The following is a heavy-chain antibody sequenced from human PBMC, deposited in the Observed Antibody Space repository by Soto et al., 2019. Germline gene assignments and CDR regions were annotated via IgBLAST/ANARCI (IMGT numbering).Heavy chain of an antibody. CDR2: IIPIFGTA. Sequence: WASVKVSCKASGGTFSSYAISWVRQAPGQGLEWMGGIIPIFGTANYAQKLQGRVTITADESTSTAYMELSSLRSEDTAVYYCARDYYDSSGYYPRLPFDYWGQGTLVTVSS. J-gene: IGHJ4*02. D-gene: IGHD3-22*01. CDR1: GGTFSSYA. CDR3: ARDYYDSSGYYPRLPFDY. V-gene: IGHV1-69*13.